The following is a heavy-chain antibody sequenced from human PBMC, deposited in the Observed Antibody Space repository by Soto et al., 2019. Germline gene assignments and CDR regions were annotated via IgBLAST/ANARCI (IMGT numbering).Heavy chain of an antibody. Sequence: QVQLVQSGAEVKKPGASVKVSCKASGYTFTGYYMHWVRQAPGQGLEWMGWINPNSGGTNYAQKFQGRVTMTRDTSISTAYMELSRLRSDDTAVYYCASIPPGPLRGYSYGLGDDAFDIWGQGTMVTVSS. CDR3: ASIPPGPLRGYSYGLGDDAFDI. D-gene: IGHD5-18*01. J-gene: IGHJ3*02. CDR1: GYTFTGYY. CDR2: INPNSGGT. V-gene: IGHV1-2*02.